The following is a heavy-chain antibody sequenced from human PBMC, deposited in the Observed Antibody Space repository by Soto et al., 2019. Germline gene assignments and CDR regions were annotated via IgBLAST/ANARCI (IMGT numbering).Heavy chain of an antibody. CDR2: INHSGST. CDR1: GGSFSGYY. J-gene: IGHJ5*02. V-gene: IGHV4-34*01. Sequence: SETLSLTCAVYGGSFSGYYWSWIRQPPGKGLEWIGEINHSGSTNYNPSLKSRVTISVDTSKNQFSLKLSSVTAADTAVYYCASLPGTGIAAAGSGRGWFDPWGQGTLVTVS. D-gene: IGHD6-13*01. CDR3: ASLPGTGIAAAGSGRGWFDP.